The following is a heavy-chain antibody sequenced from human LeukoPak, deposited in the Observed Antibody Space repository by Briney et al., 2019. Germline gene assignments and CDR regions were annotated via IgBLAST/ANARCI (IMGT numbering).Heavy chain of an antibody. CDR3: AKSSGYDYYYYGMDV. J-gene: IGHJ6*04. D-gene: IGHD5-12*01. CDR1: GFTFSSYE. Sequence: PGGSLRLSCAASGFTFSSYEMNWVRQAPGKGLEWVSYISSSGSTIYYADSVKGRFTISRDNSKNTLYLQMNSPRAEDTAVYYCAKSSGYDYYYYGMDVWGKGTTVTVSS. CDR2: ISSSGSTI. V-gene: IGHV3-48*03.